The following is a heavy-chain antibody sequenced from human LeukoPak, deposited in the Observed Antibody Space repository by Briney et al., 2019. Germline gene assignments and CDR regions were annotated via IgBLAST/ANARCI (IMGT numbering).Heavy chain of an antibody. CDR1: GYTFTSYA. Sequence: ASVKVSCKASGYTFTSYAMHWVRQAPGQRLEWMGWINAGNGNTKYSQKFQGRVTITRVTSASTAYMELSTLRSEDTAVYYCARVFLRGTTPDFDHWGQGTLVTVSS. CDR2: INAGNGNT. J-gene: IGHJ4*02. D-gene: IGHD1-14*01. CDR3: ARVFLRGTTPDFDH. V-gene: IGHV1-3*01.